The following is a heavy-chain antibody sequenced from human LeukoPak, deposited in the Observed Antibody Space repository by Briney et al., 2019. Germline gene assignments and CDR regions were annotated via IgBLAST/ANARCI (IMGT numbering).Heavy chain of an antibody. CDR2: IYHSGST. V-gene: IGHV4-4*02. CDR1: GGPISSSTW. D-gene: IGHD2-15*01. J-gene: IGHJ4*02. Sequence: SETLSLTCAVSGGPISSSTWRGWVRQPPGKGLECIGEIYHSGSTHYYPSLKSRVTILLDKSKNQFSLKLSSVTAADTAVYYCARDLGYCSGGRCDDSWGQGTLVTVSS. CDR3: ARDLGYCSGGRCDDS.